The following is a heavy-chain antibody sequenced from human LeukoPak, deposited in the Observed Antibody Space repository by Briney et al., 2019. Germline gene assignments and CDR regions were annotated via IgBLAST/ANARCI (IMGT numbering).Heavy chain of an antibody. CDR1: GFTFGSHA. CDR3: GKTTVGYSSGQKPAWPVDY. J-gene: IGHJ4*02. CDR2: IFGSGGSP. V-gene: IGHV3-23*01. Sequence: PGRSLRLSCEASGFTFGSHAMYWVRQSPGQGLKWVTGIFGSGGSPHYADPVKGRFTISRDNSRNTVYLQINSLRAEDTAVYYCGKTTVGYSSGQKPAWPVDYWGQGTLVTVSS. D-gene: IGHD5-18*01.